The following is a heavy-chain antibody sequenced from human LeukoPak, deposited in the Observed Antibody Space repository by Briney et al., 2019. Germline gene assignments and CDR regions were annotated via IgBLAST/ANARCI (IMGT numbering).Heavy chain of an antibody. CDR2: IRYDGSNK. CDR3: ASVVVPAANQYNWFDP. V-gene: IGHV3-30*02. CDR1: GFTFSSYG. D-gene: IGHD2-2*01. Sequence: GGSLRLSCAASGFTFSSYGMHWVRQAPGKGLEWVAFIRYDGSNKYYADSVKGRFTISRDNSKNTLYLQMNSLRAEDTAVYYCASVVVPAANQYNWFDPWGQGTLVTVSS. J-gene: IGHJ5*02.